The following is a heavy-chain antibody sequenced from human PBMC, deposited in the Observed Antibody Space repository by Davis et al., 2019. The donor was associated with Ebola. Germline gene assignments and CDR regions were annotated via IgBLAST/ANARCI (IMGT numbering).Heavy chain of an antibody. D-gene: IGHD2/OR15-2a*01. J-gene: IGHJ3*01. CDR2: ISYDGSSK. CDR1: GFTFRSYA. V-gene: IGHV3-30-3*01. Sequence: GESLKISCAASGFTFRSYAMHWVRQAPGKGLEWVAVISYDGSSKYYADSVKGRFTISRDNAKNSLYLQMNGLRVEDTAIYYCAKDNRNIWSEVWGQGTMVTVSS. CDR3: AKDNRNIWSEV.